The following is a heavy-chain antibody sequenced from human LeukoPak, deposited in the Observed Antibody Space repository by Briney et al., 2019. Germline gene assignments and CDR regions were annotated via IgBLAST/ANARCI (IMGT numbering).Heavy chain of an antibody. CDR2: INPSGGST. J-gene: IGHJ4*02. V-gene: IGHV1-46*01. Sequence: ASVKVSCKASGYTFTSYYMHWVRQAPGQGLEWMGIINPSGGSTSYAQKFQGGVTMTRDTSTSTVYMELSSLRSEDTAVYYCARFSSSFRGIDYWGQGTLVTVSS. D-gene: IGHD6-13*01. CDR1: GYTFTSYY. CDR3: ARFSSSFRGIDY.